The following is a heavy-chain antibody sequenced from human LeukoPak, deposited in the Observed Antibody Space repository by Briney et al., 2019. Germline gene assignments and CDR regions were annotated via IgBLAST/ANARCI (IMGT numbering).Heavy chain of an antibody. CDR3: ARHKGYYYDSKNAFDI. CDR2: KWYSGST. CDR1: GGSISSSSYF. Sequence: SETLSLTCTVSGGSISSSSYFWGWIRQTPGKGLEWIGSKWYSGSTYYNPSLKSRVTITVHTSRNQVSLRLSSVTAADTAVYFCARHKGYYYDSKNAFDIWGQGTRVTVSS. J-gene: IGHJ3*02. V-gene: IGHV4-39*01. D-gene: IGHD3-22*01.